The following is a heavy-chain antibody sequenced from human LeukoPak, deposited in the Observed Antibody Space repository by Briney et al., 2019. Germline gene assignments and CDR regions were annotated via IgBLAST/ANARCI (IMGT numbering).Heavy chain of an antibody. J-gene: IGHJ6*04. D-gene: IGHD4-17*01. CDR3: ARMDYGPYYYYGMDV. CDR2: INHSGST. Sequence: SETLSLTCAVYGGSFSGYYWSWIRQPPGKGLEWIGEINHSGSTNYNPSLKRRVTISVDTSKNQFSLKLSSVTAADTAVYYCARMDYGPYYYYGMDVWGKGTTVTVSS. CDR1: GGSFSGYY. V-gene: IGHV4-34*01.